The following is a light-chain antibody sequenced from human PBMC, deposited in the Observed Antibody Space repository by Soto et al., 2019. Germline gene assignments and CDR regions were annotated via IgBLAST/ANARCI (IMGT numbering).Light chain of an antibody. J-gene: IGKJ2*01. Sequence: EVVLTQSPGTLSLSPGERASLSCRASQSVSNNYLAWYQQKPGQSPKLLIFGSSDRATGIPDRFSGSGSGTDFTLTISRLEPEAFAVYYCQQYGSSPPYTFGQGIKLEIK. CDR2: GSS. CDR1: QSVSNNY. CDR3: QQYGSSPPYT. V-gene: IGKV3-20*01.